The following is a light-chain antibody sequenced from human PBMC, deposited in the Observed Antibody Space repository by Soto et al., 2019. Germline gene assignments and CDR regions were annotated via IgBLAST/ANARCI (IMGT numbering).Light chain of an antibody. CDR2: DAS. Sequence: DIQMTQSPSTRSASVADRVTITCRASQSVDSWLAWYQQKPGKAPKLLIYDASSLESGVPSRFSGSGSGTEFPLTISSLHPEDFAVYYCQQRSNWPTLGGGTKVDIK. J-gene: IGKJ4*01. CDR3: QQRSNWPT. V-gene: IGKV1-5*01. CDR1: QSVDSW.